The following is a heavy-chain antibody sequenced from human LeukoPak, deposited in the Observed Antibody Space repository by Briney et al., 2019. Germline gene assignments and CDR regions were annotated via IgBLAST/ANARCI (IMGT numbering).Heavy chain of an antibody. V-gene: IGHV4-34*01. CDR3: ARGPLRYLDWEPSRASDI. D-gene: IGHD3-9*01. Sequence: SETLSLTCAVDGGSFSGYYWSWIRQPPGKGLEWIGEINHSGSTNYNPSPKSRVTISVDTSKNQFSLKLSSVTAADTAVYYCARGPLRYLDWEPSRASDICGQGTMVTVSS. CDR1: GGSFSGYY. CDR2: INHSGST. J-gene: IGHJ3*02.